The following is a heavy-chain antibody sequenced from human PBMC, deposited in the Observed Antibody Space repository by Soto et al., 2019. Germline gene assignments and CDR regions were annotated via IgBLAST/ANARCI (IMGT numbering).Heavy chain of an antibody. J-gene: IGHJ4*02. CDR3: ESRSIGRYSIEM. Sequence: EVHLVESGGSLFRPGGSLRLSCTASGFALSAYWMTWVRQTPGKRLEWVAYIRQDGGEKYYVDSVMGRFTISRDNAKKSLYQHTSSVRADDTAVYYCESRSIGRYSIEMWRQGTQVTVSS. CDR2: IRQDGGEK. CDR1: GFALSAYW. D-gene: IGHD2-15*01. V-gene: IGHV3-7*05.